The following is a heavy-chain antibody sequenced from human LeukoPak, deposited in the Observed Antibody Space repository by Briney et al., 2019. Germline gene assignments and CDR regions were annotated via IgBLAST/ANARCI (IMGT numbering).Heavy chain of an antibody. CDR1: GGSISSSSYY. CDR3: ARHRTGTTYYYYMDV. V-gene: IGHV4-39*01. J-gene: IGHJ6*03. D-gene: IGHD1-7*01. CDR2: IYYSGST. Sequence: KPSETLSLTCTVSGGSISSSSYYWGWIRQPPGKGLEWIGSIYYSGSTYYNPSLKSRVTISVDTSRNQFSLKLSSVTAADTAVYYCARHRTGTTYYYYMDVWGKGTTVTVSS.